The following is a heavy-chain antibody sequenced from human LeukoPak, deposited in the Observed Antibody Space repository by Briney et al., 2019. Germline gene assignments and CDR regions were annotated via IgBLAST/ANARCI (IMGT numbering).Heavy chain of an antibody. J-gene: IGHJ3*02. CDR1: GFTFSDYY. V-gene: IGHV3-11*01. Sequence: GGSLRLSCAASGFTFSDYYMSWIRQAPGKGLEWISCISSSGGYITYYADSVKGRCTISRDDAKNSLYLQMNSLRTEDTAVYYCARDPGDAFDIWGQGTTVTVSS. CDR3: ARDPGDAFDI. CDR2: ISSSGGYIT.